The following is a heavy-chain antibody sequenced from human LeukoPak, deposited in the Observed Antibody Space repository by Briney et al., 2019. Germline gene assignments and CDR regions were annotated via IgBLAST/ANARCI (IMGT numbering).Heavy chain of an antibody. CDR3: ARETRGYCSSTSCYTRYYYYYMDV. CDR2: IYHSGST. D-gene: IGHD2-2*02. CDR1: GGSISSGGYY. J-gene: IGHJ6*03. V-gene: IGHV4-30-2*01. Sequence: SETLSLTCTVSGGSISSGGYYWSWIRQPPGKGLEWIGYIYHSGSTYYNPSLKSRVTISVDRSKNQFSLKLSSVTAADTAVYYCARETRGYCSSTSCYTRYYYYYMDVWGKGTTVTVSS.